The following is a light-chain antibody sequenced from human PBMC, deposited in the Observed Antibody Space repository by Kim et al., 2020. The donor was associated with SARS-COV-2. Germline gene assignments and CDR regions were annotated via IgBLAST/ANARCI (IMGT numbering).Light chain of an antibody. CDR1: SSDIGSHNL. Sequence: QSALTQPASMSGSPGQSITISCTGTSSDIGSHNLVSWYQQHPTKAPTVIIFEVTKRPSGVSNRFSGSKSGNTASLTISGLQAEDEADYYCCSHASDRAVVFGGGTQLTVL. J-gene: IGLJ2*01. V-gene: IGLV2-23*02. CDR3: CSHASDRAVV. CDR2: EVT.